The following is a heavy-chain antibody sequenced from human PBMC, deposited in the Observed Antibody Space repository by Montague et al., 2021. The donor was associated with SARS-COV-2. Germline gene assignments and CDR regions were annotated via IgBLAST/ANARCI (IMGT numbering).Heavy chain of an antibody. Sequence: SETLSLTCTVSGGSISSPDYYWGWIRQSPGKGLEWIGSISYAGRTYYNPSLRSRVSFSMDTPKNHFSLSLNSVTAADTAVYFCARPLSSYCSTSKCYPYCFDAWGQGALVTVSS. V-gene: IGHV4-39*02. D-gene: IGHD2-2*01. CDR1: GGSISSPDYY. CDR2: ISYAGRT. CDR3: ARPLSSYCSTSKCYPYCFDA. J-gene: IGHJ4*02.